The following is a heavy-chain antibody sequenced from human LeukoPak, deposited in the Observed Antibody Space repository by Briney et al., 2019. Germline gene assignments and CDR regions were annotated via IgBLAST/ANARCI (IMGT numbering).Heavy chain of an antibody. CDR2: ISYDGSNK. D-gene: IGHD2-2*01. J-gene: IGHJ6*02. CDR1: GFTFSSYA. V-gene: IGHV3-30-3*01. CDR3: ARGQDIVVAPYGMDV. Sequence: GGSLRLSCAASGFTFSSYAMHWVRQAPGKGLEWVAVISYDGSNKYYADSVKGRFTISRDNSKNTLYLQMNSLRAEDTAVYYCARGQDIVVAPYGMDVWGQGTTVTVSS.